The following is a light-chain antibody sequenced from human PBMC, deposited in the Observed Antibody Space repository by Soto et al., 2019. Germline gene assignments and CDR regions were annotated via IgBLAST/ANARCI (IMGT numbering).Light chain of an antibody. CDR3: HQYGSSLLFI. J-gene: IGKJ3*01. V-gene: IGKV3-20*01. CDR1: QSVSSSY. CDR2: GAS. Sequence: EIVLTQSPGTLSLSPGERATLSCRASQSVSSSYLAWYQQKPGQAPRLLIYGASSRATGIPDRFSGSGSGPAFSLTISSLEPEDFAVYYCHQYGSSLLFIFGPGTKVVIK.